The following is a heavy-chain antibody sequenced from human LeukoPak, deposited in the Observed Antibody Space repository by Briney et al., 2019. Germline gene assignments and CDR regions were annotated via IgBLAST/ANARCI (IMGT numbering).Heavy chain of an antibody. CDR2: IYYSGST. Sequence: SETLSLTCTVSGGSISSYHWSWIRQPPGKGLEWIGYIYYSGSTNYNPSLKSRVTIPVDTSKNQFSLKLGPVTAADTAVYYCARGWKRIKSYYYDSSGHPTYAFDIWGQGTMVTVSS. D-gene: IGHD3-22*01. J-gene: IGHJ3*02. CDR3: ARGWKRIKSYYYDSSGHPTYAFDI. V-gene: IGHV4-59*01. CDR1: GGSISSYH.